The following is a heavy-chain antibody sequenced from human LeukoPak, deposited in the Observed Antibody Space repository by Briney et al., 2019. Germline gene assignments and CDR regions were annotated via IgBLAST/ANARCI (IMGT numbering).Heavy chain of an antibody. V-gene: IGHV3-23*01. Sequence: GGSLRLSCAASGFTFSSSAMSWVRQAPGKGLEWVAAISDTGRLSYCADSVNGRFTTSRDNSKNTLSLQMNSLRAADTAVYYCAEDGLSGSYSLDYWGQGTLVTVSS. CDR2: ISDTGRLS. CDR3: AEDGLSGSYSLDY. J-gene: IGHJ4*02. CDR1: GFTFSSSA. D-gene: IGHD1-26*01.